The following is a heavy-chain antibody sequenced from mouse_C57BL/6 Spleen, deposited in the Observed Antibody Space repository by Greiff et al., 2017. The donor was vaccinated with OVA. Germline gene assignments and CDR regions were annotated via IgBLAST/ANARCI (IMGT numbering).Heavy chain of an antibody. J-gene: IGHJ1*03. CDR1: GFTFTDYY. CDR2: IRNKANGYTT. CDR3: ARYRYYDPCCFDV. V-gene: IGHV7-3*01. Sequence: EVKLQESGGGLVQPGGSLSLSCAASGFTFTDYYMSWVRQPPGKALEWLGFIRNKANGYTTEYSASVKGRFTISRDNSQSILYLQMNALRAEDSATYYCARYRYYDPCCFDVWGTGTTVTVSS. D-gene: IGHD1-1*01.